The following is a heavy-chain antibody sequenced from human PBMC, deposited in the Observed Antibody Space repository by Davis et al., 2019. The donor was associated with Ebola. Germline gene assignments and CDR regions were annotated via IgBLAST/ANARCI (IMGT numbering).Heavy chain of an antibody. CDR2: VSGIGGST. V-gene: IGHV3-23*01. CDR3: AGGESGWDASDI. J-gene: IGHJ3*02. CDR1: EFTFSSYA. D-gene: IGHD6-19*01. Sequence: GGSLRLSCAASEFTFSSYAMSWVRQAPGRGLEWVSAVSGIGGSTYYAVSVRGRFTISRDNSKNSLSLQMNSLRAEDTAVYYCAGGESGWDASDIWGRGTMVTVSS.